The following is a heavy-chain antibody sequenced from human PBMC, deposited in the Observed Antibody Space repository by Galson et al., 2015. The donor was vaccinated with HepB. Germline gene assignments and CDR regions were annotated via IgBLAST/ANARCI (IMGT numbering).Heavy chain of an antibody. CDR1: GFTFSSYG. CDR3: AKDCAAAAGMWDV. V-gene: IGHV3-30*18. J-gene: IGHJ6*04. CDR2: ISYDGSNK. D-gene: IGHD6-13*01. Sequence: SLRLSCAASGFTFSSYGMHWVRQAPGKGLEWVAVISYDGSNKYYADSVKGRFTISRDNSKNTLYLQMNSLRAEDTAVYYCAKDCAAAAGMWDVWGKGTTVTVSS.